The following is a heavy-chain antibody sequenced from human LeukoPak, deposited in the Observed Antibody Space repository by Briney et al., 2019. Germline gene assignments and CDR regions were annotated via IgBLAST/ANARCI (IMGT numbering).Heavy chain of an antibody. CDR1: GFTFSHYW. V-gene: IGHV3-7*01. CDR3: ARADWGSIDY. D-gene: IGHD7-27*01. CDR2: IRPDANDG. J-gene: IGHJ4*02. Sequence: GGSLRLSCAASGFTFSHYWMAWVRQAPGKGLEWVAIIRPDANDGSYVDSVKGRFTISRDNAKNSLYLQLNSLRAEDTAVYFCARADWGSIDYWGQGALVTVSS.